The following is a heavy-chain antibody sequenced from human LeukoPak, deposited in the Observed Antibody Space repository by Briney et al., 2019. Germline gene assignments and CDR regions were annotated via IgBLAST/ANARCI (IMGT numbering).Heavy chain of an antibody. CDR2: IYDSGSS. Sequence: SETLSLTCTVSGCSMSSYYRSWIRQPPGKGLEWIGNIYDSGSSNYNPSLKSRVTISIDTSKNQFSLKLSSETAADTAVYYCTRDLANSWFYYWGQGILVTVSS. J-gene: IGHJ4*02. CDR3: TRDLANSWFYY. D-gene: IGHD6-13*01. CDR1: GCSMSSYY. V-gene: IGHV4-59*01.